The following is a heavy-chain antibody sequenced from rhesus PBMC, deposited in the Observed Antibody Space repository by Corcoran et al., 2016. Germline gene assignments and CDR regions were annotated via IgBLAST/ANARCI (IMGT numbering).Heavy chain of an antibody. V-gene: IGHV3-11*01. D-gene: IGHD4-23*01. CDR3: TRNSNYQDKLGYYFDY. CDR2: IYGSTM. CDR1: GFTVSSYW. J-gene: IGHJ4*01. Sequence: EVQLAESGGGLVQPGGSLRLSCAASGFTVSSYWMSWVRQAPGKGLEWLSDIYGSTMYYGDSCKGLFTVSRDNAKNSLYLQMNSLRAEDTAVYYCTRNSNYQDKLGYYFDYWGQGVLVTVSS.